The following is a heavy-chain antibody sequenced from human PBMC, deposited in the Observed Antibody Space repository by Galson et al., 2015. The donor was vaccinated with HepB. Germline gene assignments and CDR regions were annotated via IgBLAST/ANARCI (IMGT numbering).Heavy chain of an antibody. Sequence: SLRLSCAASGFTFSSYAMNWVRQAQGKGLEWVSAISGGGGSTYYADSVKGRFTISRDNSKNTPYLHMNSLRAEDAAVYYCAKSRSVEDAFDIWGQGTTVTVSS. CDR3: AKSRSVEDAFDI. D-gene: IGHD6-19*01. J-gene: IGHJ3*02. V-gene: IGHV3-23*01. CDR1: GFTFSSYA. CDR2: ISGGGGST.